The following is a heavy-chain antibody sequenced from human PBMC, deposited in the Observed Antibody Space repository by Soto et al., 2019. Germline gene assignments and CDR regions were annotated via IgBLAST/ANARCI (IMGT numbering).Heavy chain of an antibody. V-gene: IGHV2-5*02. Sequence: QITLKESGPPLVKPTQTLTLTCTFSGFSLSTSGVGVGWIRQPPGKALEWLALIYWDDDKRYSPSLKSRLTITKHTSKNQVVLTMTNMDPVDTATYYCARDSSGYYGFDYWGQGTLVTVSS. D-gene: IGHD3-22*01. J-gene: IGHJ4*02. CDR3: ARDSSGYYGFDY. CDR2: IYWDDDK. CDR1: GFSLSTSGVG.